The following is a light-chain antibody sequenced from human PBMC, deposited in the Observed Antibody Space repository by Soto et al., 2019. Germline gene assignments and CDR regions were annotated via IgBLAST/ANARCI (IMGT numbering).Light chain of an antibody. J-gene: IGLJ7*01. V-gene: IGLV1-44*01. CDR1: SSNIGSNT. CDR3: AAWDDSLNGAV. CDR2: SNN. Sequence: QAVVTQPPSASGTPGQRVTISCSGSSSNIGSNTVNWYQQLPGTAPKLLIYSNNQRPSGVPDRFSGSKPGTSASLAISGLQSEDEADYYCAAWDDSLNGAVFGGGTQLTVL.